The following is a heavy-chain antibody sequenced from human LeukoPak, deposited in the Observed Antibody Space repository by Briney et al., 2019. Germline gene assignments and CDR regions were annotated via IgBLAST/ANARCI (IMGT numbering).Heavy chain of an antibody. V-gene: IGHV4-34*01. CDR3: ARDRYYYDSSGYYYFDY. CDR2: INHSGST. J-gene: IGHJ4*02. D-gene: IGHD3-22*01. CDR1: GGSFSGYY. Sequence: SETLSLTCAVYGGSFSGYYWSWIRQPPGKGLEWIGEINHSGSTNYNPSLKSRVTISVDTSKNQFSLKLSSVTAADTAVYYCARDRYYYDSSGYYYFDYWGQGTLVTVSS.